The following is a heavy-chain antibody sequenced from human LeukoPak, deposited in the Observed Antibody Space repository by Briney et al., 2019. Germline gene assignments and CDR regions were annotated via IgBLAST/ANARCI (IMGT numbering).Heavy chain of an antibody. CDR1: GFIFNNYA. CDR3: ARDHDWGFDY. CDR2: ISRTNSI. Sequence: GGSLRLSCAASGFIFNNYAMNWIRQAPGKGLEWVSYISRTNSIYYSDSVRGRFTISRDNAKNSLYLQMNSLRDEDTAVYYCARDHDWGFDYWGQGILVAVSS. V-gene: IGHV3-48*02. J-gene: IGHJ4*02. D-gene: IGHD2-21*01.